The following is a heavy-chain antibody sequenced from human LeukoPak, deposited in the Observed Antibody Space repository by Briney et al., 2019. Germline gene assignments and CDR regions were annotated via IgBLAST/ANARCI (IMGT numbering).Heavy chain of an antibody. V-gene: IGHV4-38-2*02. J-gene: IGHJ4*02. CDR3: ARDNIVGAAPSDY. CDR2: IYHSGST. Sequence: SETLSLTCAVSGYSISSGYYWGWIRQPPGKGLEWIGSIYHSGSTYYNPSLKSRVTISVDTSKNQFSLKLSSVTAADTAVYYCARDNIVGAAPSDYWGQGTLVTVSS. CDR1: GYSISSGYY. D-gene: IGHD1-26*01.